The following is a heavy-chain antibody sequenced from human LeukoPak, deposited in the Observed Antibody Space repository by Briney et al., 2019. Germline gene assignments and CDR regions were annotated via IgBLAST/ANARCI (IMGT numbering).Heavy chain of an antibody. J-gene: IGHJ4*02. D-gene: IGHD3-22*01. CDR2: ISAYNGNT. V-gene: IGHV1-18*01. CDR1: GYTFNKYG. Sequence: ASVKVSCKASGYTFNKYGISWVRLAPGQGLEWMTWISAYNGNTNYAQKFQGRVTMTRDTSTSTVYMELSSLRSEDTAVYYCAREGSGYYYDYWGQGTLVTVSS. CDR3: AREGSGYYYDY.